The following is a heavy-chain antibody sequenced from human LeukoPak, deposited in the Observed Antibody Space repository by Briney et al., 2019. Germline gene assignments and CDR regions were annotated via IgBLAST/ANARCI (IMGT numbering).Heavy chain of an antibody. V-gene: IGHV1-69*04. D-gene: IGHD6-13*01. CDR1: GGTFSSFT. J-gene: IGHJ3*02. Sequence: SVKVSCKASGGTFSSFTISWVRQAPGQGLEWMGRIIPILGIANYAQKFQGRVTITADKSTSTAYMELSSLRSEDTAVYYCARDIAAAGTGRAFDIWGQGTMVTVSS. CDR3: ARDIAAAGTGRAFDI. CDR2: IIPILGIA.